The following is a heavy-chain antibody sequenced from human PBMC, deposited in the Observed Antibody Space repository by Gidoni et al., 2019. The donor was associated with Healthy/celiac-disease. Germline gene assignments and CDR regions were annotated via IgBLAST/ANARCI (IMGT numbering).Heavy chain of an antibody. CDR1: GFTFSDYD. D-gene: IGHD2-2*01. Sequence: QVQLVESGGGLVKHGGSRRLAGAAPGFTFSDYDMSWISQAPGKGLECVSYISSSGSTISYADSVKGRFTISRDNATNSLYLQMNSLRAEDTAVYYCARDPVLDCSSTSCYLLDYWGQGTLVTVSS. V-gene: IGHV3-11*01. CDR2: ISSSGSTI. J-gene: IGHJ4*02. CDR3: ARDPVLDCSSTSCYLLDY.